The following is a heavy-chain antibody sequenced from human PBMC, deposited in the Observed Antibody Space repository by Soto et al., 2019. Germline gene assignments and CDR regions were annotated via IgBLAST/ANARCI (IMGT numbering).Heavy chain of an antibody. CDR3: ARSRVVAAFDY. D-gene: IGHD2-15*01. Sequence: SETLSLTCTVSGGSISSYYWSWIRQPPGKGLEWIGYIYYSGSTNYNPSLKSRVTISVDTSKNQFSLKLSSVTAADTAVYYCARSRVVAAFDYWGQRTLVTVS. CDR1: GGSISSYY. CDR2: IYYSGST. V-gene: IGHV4-59*08. J-gene: IGHJ4*02.